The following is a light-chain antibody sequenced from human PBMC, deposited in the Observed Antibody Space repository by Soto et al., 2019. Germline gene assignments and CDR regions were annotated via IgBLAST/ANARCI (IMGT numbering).Light chain of an antibody. V-gene: IGKV3-20*01. CDR1: QSVSNN. CDR3: QQYGSSLPIT. CDR2: GAS. Sequence: EIVMTQSPVTLSVSPGERVTLSCRASQSVSNNLAWYQQKPGQAPRLLIYGASIRATGIPDRFSGSGSGTDFTLTISGLEPEDFAVFYCQQYGSSLPITFGQGTRLEIK. J-gene: IGKJ5*01.